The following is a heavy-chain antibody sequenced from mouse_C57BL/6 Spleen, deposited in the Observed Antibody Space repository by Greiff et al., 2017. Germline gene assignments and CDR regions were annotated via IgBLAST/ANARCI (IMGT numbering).Heavy chain of an antibody. CDR3: ARENYGSSYYWYFDV. V-gene: IGHV1-76*01. J-gene: IGHJ1*03. Sequence: QVQLQQSGAELVRPGASVKLSCKASGYTFTDYYINWVKQRPGQGLEWIARIYPGSGNTYYNEKFKGKATLTAEKASSTAYMQLSSLTSEDSAVYFCARENYGSSYYWYFDVWGTGTTVTGSS. CDR2: IYPGSGNT. CDR1: GYTFTDYY. D-gene: IGHD1-1*01.